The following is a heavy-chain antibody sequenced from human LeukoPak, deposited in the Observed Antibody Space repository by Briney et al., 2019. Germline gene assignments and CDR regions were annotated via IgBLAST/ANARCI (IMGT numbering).Heavy chain of an antibody. CDR3: AREILGALGD. V-gene: IGHV3-53*01. CDR1: GFTLSTNY. Sequence: PGGSLRLSCAASGFTLSTNYMSWVRQAPGKGLEWVSIIYGGGSTYYADSVKGRFTISRDISKNTLYLQMNSLRAEDTAVYYCAREILGALGDWGQGTLVTVSS. CDR2: IYGGGST. D-gene: IGHD1-26*01. J-gene: IGHJ4*02.